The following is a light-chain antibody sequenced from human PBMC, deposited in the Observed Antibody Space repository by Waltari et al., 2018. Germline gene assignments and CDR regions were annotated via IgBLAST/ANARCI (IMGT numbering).Light chain of an antibody. J-gene: IGKJ1*01. V-gene: IGKV4-1*01. Sequence: DIVMTQSPDSLAVSLGERATINCKSSQCVLHSSNNKNYLAWYQQKPGQPPKLLIYWASTLESGVPDRFSGSGSGTDFTLTISSLQAEDVAVYYCQQYYSTCQFGQGTKVEIK. CDR1: QCVLHSSNNKNY. CDR3: QQYYSTCQ. CDR2: WAS.